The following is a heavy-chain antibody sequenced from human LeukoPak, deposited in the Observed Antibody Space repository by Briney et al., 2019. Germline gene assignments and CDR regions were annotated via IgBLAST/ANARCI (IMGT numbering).Heavy chain of an antibody. CDR2: ISYDGSNK. D-gene: IGHD2-2*01. Sequence: GALRLSCAASGFTFSSYAMHWVRQAPGKGLEWVAVISYDGSNKYYADSVKGRFTISRDNSKNTLYLQMNSLRAEDTAVYYCASIDIVVVPAAMGPYNWFGPWGQGTLVTVSS. CDR3: ASIDIVVVPAAMGPYNWFGP. CDR1: GFTFSSYA. J-gene: IGHJ5*02. V-gene: IGHV3-30-3*01.